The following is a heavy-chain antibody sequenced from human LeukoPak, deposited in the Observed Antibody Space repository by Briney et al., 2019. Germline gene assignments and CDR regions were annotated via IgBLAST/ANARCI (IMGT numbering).Heavy chain of an antibody. CDR3: ARDKIVGATKFDF. CDR1: GFTFSSYW. Sequence: SLRLSCAASGFTFSSYWMSWVRQAPGKGLEWVANMNQGGGETYYVDSVKGRFAMSRDNARNSLYLQMNSLRAEDTAVYYCARDKIVGATKFDFWGQGTLVTVSS. V-gene: IGHV3-7*03. J-gene: IGHJ4*02. D-gene: IGHD1-26*01. CDR2: MNQGGGET.